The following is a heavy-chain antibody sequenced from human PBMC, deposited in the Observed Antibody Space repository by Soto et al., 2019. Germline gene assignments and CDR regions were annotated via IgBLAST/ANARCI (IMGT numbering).Heavy chain of an antibody. J-gene: IGHJ4*02. Sequence: QVQLVQSVAEVKKPGASVKVSCKASGYTFTSYDLNWVRQATGQGLEWMGWMNPNSGNTGYAQKFLGRVTMTSNTSRSTAYMELRSLRSEDTAVYYCARTLYGDNVDSWGQGTLVTVST. CDR1: GYTFTSYD. CDR3: ARTLYGDNVDS. D-gene: IGHD4-17*01. CDR2: MNPNSGNT. V-gene: IGHV1-8*01.